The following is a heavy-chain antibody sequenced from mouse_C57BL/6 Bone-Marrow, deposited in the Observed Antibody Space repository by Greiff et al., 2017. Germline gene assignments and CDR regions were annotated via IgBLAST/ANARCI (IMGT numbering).Heavy chain of an antibody. CDR2: ISDGGSYT. CDR1: GFTFSSYA. J-gene: IGHJ3*01. Sequence: DVMLVESGGGLVKPGGSLKLSCAASGFTFSSYAMSWVRQTPEKRLEWVATISDGGSYTYYPDNVKGRFTISRDNAKNNLYLQMSHLKSEDTAMYYCARDWGRGFAYWGQGTLVTVSA. CDR3: ARDWGRGFAY. V-gene: IGHV5-4*01.